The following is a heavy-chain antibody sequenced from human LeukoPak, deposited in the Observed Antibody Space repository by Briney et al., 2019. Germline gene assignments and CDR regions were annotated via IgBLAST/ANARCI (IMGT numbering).Heavy chain of an antibody. CDR2: IYYSGTT. J-gene: IGHJ5*02. D-gene: IGHD3-10*01. CDR1: GGSISRSSYY. Sequence: PSETLSLTCTVSGGSISRSSYYWGWIRQPPGKGLEWIGSIYYSGTTYSNPSLKSRVTISVDTSKNQFSLKLRSVTAADTAVYYCANERGGWFDLWGQGTLVTVSS. V-gene: IGHV4-39*01. CDR3: ANERGGWFDL.